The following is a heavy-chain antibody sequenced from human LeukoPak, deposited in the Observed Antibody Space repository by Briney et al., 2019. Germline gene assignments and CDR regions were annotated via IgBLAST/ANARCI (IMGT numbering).Heavy chain of an antibody. V-gene: IGHV1-2*02. D-gene: IGHD3-10*01. J-gene: IGHJ6*03. CDR3: ARVKVRGGALPAYYYYYMDV. CDR1: GYTFTGYY. Sequence: ASVKVSCKASGYTFTGYYMHWVRQAPRQGLEWMGWINPNSGSTNYAQTFQGRVTMTRDTSISPAYLELSTLTSADTAVYYCARVKVRGGALPAYYYYYMDVWGKGTTVTISS. CDR2: INPNSGST.